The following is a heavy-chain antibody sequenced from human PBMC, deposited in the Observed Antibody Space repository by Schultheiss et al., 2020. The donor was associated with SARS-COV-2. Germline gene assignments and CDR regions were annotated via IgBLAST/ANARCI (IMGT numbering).Heavy chain of an antibody. J-gene: IGHJ6*02. CDR2: ISSSSSYI. CDR1: GFTFSSYW. CDR3: ARDLPDNWSFDYGMDV. D-gene: IGHD1-20*01. Sequence: GGSLRLSCAASGFTFSSYWMSWVRQAPGKGLEWVSSISSSSSYIYYADSVKGRFTISRDNAKNSLYLQMNSLRAEDTAVYYCARDLPDNWSFDYGMDVWGQGTTVTVSS. V-gene: IGHV3-21*04.